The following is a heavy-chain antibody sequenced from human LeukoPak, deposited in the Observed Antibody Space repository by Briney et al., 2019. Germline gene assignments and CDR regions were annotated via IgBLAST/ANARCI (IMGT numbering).Heavy chain of an antibody. CDR3: AKSGGFFDT. J-gene: IGHJ5*02. V-gene: IGHV3-7*01. Sequence: SGGSLRLSCAASGFTFSSYRMSWVRQAPGKGLEWVANIDQDETEKFYVDSVVGRFTISRDNGKNFLYLQMNSLRAEDTAVYYCAKSGGFFDTWGQGTLVTVSS. D-gene: IGHD1-26*01. CDR2: IDQDETEK. CDR1: GFTFSSYR.